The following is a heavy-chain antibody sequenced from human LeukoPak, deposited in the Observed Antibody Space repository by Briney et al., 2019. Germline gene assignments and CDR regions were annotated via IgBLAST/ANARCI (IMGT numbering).Heavy chain of an antibody. CDR3: ARENQIAAAGTTDFDY. CDR1: GGSISSSSSY. J-gene: IGHJ4*02. CDR2: IYYSGGT. Sequence: TSETLPLTCTVSGGSISSSSSYWGWIRQPPGKGLEWIGSIYYSGGTYYNPSLKSRVTISVDTSKNQFSLKLSSVTAADTAVYYCARENQIAAAGTTDFDYWGQGTLVTVSS. V-gene: IGHV4-39*07. D-gene: IGHD6-13*01.